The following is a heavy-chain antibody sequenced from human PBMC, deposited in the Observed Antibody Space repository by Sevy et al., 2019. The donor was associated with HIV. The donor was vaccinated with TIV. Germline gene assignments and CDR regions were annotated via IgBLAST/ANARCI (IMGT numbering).Heavy chain of an antibody. CDR3: ARTVALRLGELSFDY. V-gene: IGHV3-30-3*01. Sequence: EGSLRLSCAASGFTFSSYAMHWVRQAPGKELEWVAVIAYDGSNKYYADSVKGRFTISRDNSKNTLYLQMNSLRAEDTAVYYCARTVALRLGELSFDYWGQGTLVTVSS. J-gene: IGHJ4*02. CDR2: IAYDGSNK. CDR1: GFTFSSYA. D-gene: IGHD3-16*02.